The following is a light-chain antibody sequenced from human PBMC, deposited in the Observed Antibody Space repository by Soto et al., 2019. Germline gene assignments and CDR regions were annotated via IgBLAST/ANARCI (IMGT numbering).Light chain of an antibody. CDR3: AAWDNSLSGRV. Sequence: QSVLTQPPSASGTPGQRVTISCSGSSSNIRSNYVYWYQQLPGTAPKLLVFDDNQRPSGVPDRFSDSKSGTSASLAISGLRSEDEADYYCAAWDNSLSGRVFGGGTKLTVL. CDR2: DDN. V-gene: IGLV1-47*02. J-gene: IGLJ3*02. CDR1: SSNIRSNY.